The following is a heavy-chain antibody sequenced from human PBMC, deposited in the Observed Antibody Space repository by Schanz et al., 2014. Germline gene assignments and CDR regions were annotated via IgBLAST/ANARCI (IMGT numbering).Heavy chain of an antibody. J-gene: IGHJ4*02. D-gene: IGHD2-2*01. Sequence: EVQLMESGGGLVKPGGSLRLSCVASGFTFSSYALHWVRQAPGKGLEWVSAISGSGGSTYYADSVKGRFTISRDNSKNTVYLQMNSLRPGDTAVYYCARESSNDIVLVPGAVFDHWGQGILVTVSS. V-gene: IGHV3-23*01. CDR2: ISGSGGST. CDR1: GFTFSSYA. CDR3: ARESSNDIVLVPGAVFDH.